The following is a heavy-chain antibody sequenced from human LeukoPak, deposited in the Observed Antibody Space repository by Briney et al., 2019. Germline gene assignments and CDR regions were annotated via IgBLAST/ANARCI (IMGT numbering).Heavy chain of an antibody. CDR3: ARQRADYFYYYVDV. D-gene: IGHD3-9*01. Sequence: SETLSLTCTVSGGSIGTTNYYWGWLRQPPGKGREWIGSIYYRETTYDHPSLESRVTISIETSKNQFSLKLSSVSAAGTAVYYCARQRADYFYYYVDVWGKGTTVTVS. V-gene: IGHV4-39*01. CDR2: IYYRETT. CDR1: GGSIGTTNYY. J-gene: IGHJ6*03.